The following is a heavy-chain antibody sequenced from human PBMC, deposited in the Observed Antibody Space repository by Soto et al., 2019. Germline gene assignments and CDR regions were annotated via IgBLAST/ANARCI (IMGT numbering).Heavy chain of an antibody. CDR1: GFTFSSYS. Sequence: EVQLVESGGGLVKPGGSLRLSCAASGFTFSSYSMNWVRQAPGKGLEWVSSISSSSSYIYYADSVKGRFTISRDNDKNTLYLQMNSLRAEDTAVYYCARDGIYDSSGYYYWGQGTLVTVSS. CDR3: ARDGIYDSSGYYY. J-gene: IGHJ4*02. CDR2: ISSSSSYI. D-gene: IGHD3-22*01. V-gene: IGHV3-21*01.